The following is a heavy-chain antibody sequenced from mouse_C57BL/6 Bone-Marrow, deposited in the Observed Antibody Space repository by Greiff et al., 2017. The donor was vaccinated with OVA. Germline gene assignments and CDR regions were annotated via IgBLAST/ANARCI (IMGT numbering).Heavy chain of an antibody. CDR2: IYPRRGNT. Sequence: QVQLQQSGAELARPGASVKLSCKASGYTFTSYGISWVKQRTGQGLEWIGEIYPRRGNTYYNEKFKGKATLTADKSSSTAYMELRSLTSEYSAVYFCARGPPLFDYWGQGTTLTVSS. CDR3: ARGPPLFDY. V-gene: IGHV1-81*01. J-gene: IGHJ2*01. CDR1: GYTFTSYG.